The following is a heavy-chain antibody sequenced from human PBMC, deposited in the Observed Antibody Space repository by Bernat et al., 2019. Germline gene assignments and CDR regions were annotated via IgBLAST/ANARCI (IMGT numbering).Heavy chain of an antibody. CDR1: GFNFDDSA. D-gene: IGHD6-19*01. J-gene: IGHJ4*02. CDR3: ASDSSGWLSLYCES. Sequence: EVKLVESGGGLVQPGGSLRLSCAASGFNFDDSAMYWVRQVPGKGLEWVSLISGDGATTDYAESVEGRFTISRDNSRDSLYLHMNSLRPEDTAFYYCASDSSGWLSLYCESWGQGTLVTVSS. CDR2: ISGDGATT. V-gene: IGHV3-43*02.